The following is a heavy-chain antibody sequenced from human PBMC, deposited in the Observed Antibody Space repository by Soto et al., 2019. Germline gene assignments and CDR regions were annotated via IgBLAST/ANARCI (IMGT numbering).Heavy chain of an antibody. V-gene: IGHV3-23*01. CDR3: AQARGVAADPSFDY. Sequence: GGSLRLSCAASGFTFSSYAMSWVRQAPGKGLEWVSAITGSGVSTYYADSVKGRFTISRDNSKNTLYLQMSSLRAEDTAVYYCAQARGVAADPSFDYWGQGTLVTVSS. CDR1: GFTFSSYA. J-gene: IGHJ4*02. D-gene: IGHD6-19*01. CDR2: ITGSGVST.